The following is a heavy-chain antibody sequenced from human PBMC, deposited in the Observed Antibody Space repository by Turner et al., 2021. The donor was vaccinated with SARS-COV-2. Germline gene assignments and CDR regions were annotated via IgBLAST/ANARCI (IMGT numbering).Heavy chain of an antibody. J-gene: IGHJ4*02. CDR3: AVTMIAIFHY. V-gene: IGHV3-30*03. D-gene: IGHD3-22*01. CDR2: ISYDGSNK. CDR1: GFTFSSYG. Sequence: QLQLVESGGGVVQLGRFLRLSCAASGFTFSSYGMHWVRQAPGKGLEWVAVISYDGSNKYYADSVKGRFTISRDNSKNTLYLQMNSLRAEDAAIYYCAVTMIAIFHYWGQGTLVTVSS.